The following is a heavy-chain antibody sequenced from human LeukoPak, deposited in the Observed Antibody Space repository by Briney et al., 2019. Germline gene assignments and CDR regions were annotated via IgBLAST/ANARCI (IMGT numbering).Heavy chain of an antibody. D-gene: IGHD3/OR15-3a*01. CDR2: ISRNGETT. J-gene: IGHJ4*02. Sequence: GGALRLSCAASGFTFTTFSMHWVRQARWKGVEYVSGISRNGETTYYGESVKGRFTISRDNSKDTVYLQMGSLRSEDSGVYYCARGRGDISARPFFDCRGGQGSLVTVSS. CDR1: GFTFTTFS. CDR3: ARGRGDISARPFFDCR. V-gene: IGHV3-64*02.